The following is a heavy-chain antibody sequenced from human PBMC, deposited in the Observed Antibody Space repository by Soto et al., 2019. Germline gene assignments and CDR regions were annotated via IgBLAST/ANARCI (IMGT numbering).Heavy chain of an antibody. CDR2: ISWNSGSI. CDR1: GFTFNDYA. CDR3: AKAEGYYYYYHMDV. J-gene: IGHJ6*03. V-gene: IGHV3-9*01. Sequence: DVQLVESGGGLVQPGRSLRLSCAASGFTFNDYAMHWVRQAPGKGLEWVSGISWNSGSIGYADSVKGRFTISRDDAKNSLYLQMNSLRAEDTALYYCAKAEGYYYYYHMDVWGKGTTVTVSS.